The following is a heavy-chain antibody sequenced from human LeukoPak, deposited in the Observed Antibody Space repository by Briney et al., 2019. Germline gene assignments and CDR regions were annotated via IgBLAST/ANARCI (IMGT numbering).Heavy chain of an antibody. CDR1: GFTFSSYA. V-gene: IGHV3-23*01. Sequence: QPGGSLRLSCAASGFTFSSYAMSWVRQAPGKGLEWVSAISGSGGSTYYADSVKGRFTISRDNSKNTLYLQMNSLRAEDTAVYYCAKVVSIAAAGILDLHEDWFDPWGQGTLVTVSS. CDR2: ISGSGGST. J-gene: IGHJ5*02. CDR3: AKVVSIAAAGILDLHEDWFDP. D-gene: IGHD6-13*01.